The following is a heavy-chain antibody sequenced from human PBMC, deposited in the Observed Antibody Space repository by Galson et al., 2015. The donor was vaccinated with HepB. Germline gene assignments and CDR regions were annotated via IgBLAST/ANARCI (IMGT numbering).Heavy chain of an antibody. J-gene: IGHJ2*01. D-gene: IGHD4-23*01. V-gene: IGHV1-69*04. CDR2: IIPILGIA. CDR3: ARGTTVVIVSGPTEPRMQYWYFDL. Sequence: SVKVSCKASGGTFSSYAISWVRQAPGQGLEWMGRIIPILGIANYAQKFQGRVTITADKSTSTAYMELSSLRSEDTAVYYCARGTTVVIVSGPTEPRMQYWYFDLWGRGTLVTVSS. CDR1: GGTFSSYA.